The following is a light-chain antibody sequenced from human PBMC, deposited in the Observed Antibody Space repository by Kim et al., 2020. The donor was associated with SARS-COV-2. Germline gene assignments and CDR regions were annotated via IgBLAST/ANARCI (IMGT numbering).Light chain of an antibody. J-gene: IGLJ1*01. V-gene: IGLV3-21*01. CDR3: QVWDSTSDHYV. CDR1: NMSNKS. CDR2: YHP. Sequence: APGQPARIPGEGHNMSNKSIHGYQPKPGQAPVLVIYYHPDRPSGIPGRFSGSSSGNTATLTIRGVEAGDEADYYCQVWDSTSDHYVFGAGTKVTVL.